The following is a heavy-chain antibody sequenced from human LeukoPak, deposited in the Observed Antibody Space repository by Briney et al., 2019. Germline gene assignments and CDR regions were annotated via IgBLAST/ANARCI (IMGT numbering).Heavy chain of an antibody. CDR2: IYYSGST. Sequence: SETLSLTCTVSGGSISSSSYYWGWIRQPPGTGLEWIGSIYYSGSTYYNPSLKSRVTISVDTSKNQFSLKLSSVTAADTAVYYCTRLYGSGSSLYFDYWGQGTLVTVSS. J-gene: IGHJ4*02. CDR3: TRLYGSGSSLYFDY. V-gene: IGHV4-39*07. D-gene: IGHD3-10*01. CDR1: GGSISSSSYY.